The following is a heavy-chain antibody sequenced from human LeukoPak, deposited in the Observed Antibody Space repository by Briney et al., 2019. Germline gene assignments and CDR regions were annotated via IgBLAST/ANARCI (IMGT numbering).Heavy chain of an antibody. V-gene: IGHV4-4*02. CDR2: IYHSGST. D-gene: IGHD6-19*01. Sequence: SGTLSLTCAVSGGSISSTNWWSWVRQPPGKGLEWIGEIYHSGSTNYNPPLKSRVTISVEKSKNQFSLKLSSVTAADTAVYYCARRLGYSSGWYFFYWGQGTLVTVSS. CDR1: GGSISSTNW. CDR3: ARRLGYSSGWYFFY. J-gene: IGHJ4*02.